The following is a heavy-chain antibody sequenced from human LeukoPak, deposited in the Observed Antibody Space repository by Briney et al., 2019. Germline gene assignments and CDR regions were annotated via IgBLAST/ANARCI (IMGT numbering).Heavy chain of an antibody. D-gene: IGHD2-2*01. CDR2: IYTSGST. CDR1: GGSISSYY. Sequence: SETLSLTCTVSGGSISSYYWSWIRQPAGKGLEWIGRIYTSGSTNYNPSLKSRVTMSVDTSKNQFSLKLSSVTAADTAVYYCVTDEKDDCGSTSCAILKRKRSGGYYYYGMDVWGQGTTVTVSS. V-gene: IGHV4-4*07. CDR3: VTDEKDDCGSTSCAILKRKRSGGYYYYGMDV. J-gene: IGHJ6*02.